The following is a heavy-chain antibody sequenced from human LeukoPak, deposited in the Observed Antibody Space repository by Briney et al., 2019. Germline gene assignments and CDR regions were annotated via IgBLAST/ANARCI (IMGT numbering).Heavy chain of an antibody. CDR3: ARAARLLDY. CDR1: GFTFSSCW. V-gene: IGHV3-7*01. CDR2: IKQDGSAK. J-gene: IGHJ4*02. Sequence: GGSLRLSPAASGFTFSSCWMSWGRQAPGKGLEWVANIKQDGSAKNYVDSLKGRFTISRDNANNSLYLQMNSLRAEDTGVYYCARAARLLDYWGQGALVTVSS.